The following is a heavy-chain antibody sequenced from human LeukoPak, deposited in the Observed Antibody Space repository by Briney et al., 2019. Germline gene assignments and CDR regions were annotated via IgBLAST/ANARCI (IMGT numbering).Heavy chain of an antibody. J-gene: IGHJ4*02. D-gene: IGHD6-19*01. CDR1: GFTFSSYA. V-gene: IGHV3-23*01. CDR2: ISGSGGST. CDR3: AECHSSGWSWFDY. Sequence: GGSLRLSCAASGFTFSSYAMSWVRQAPGKGLEWVSAISGSGGSTYYADSVKGRFTISRDNSKNTLYLQMNSLRAEDTAVYYCAECHSSGWSWFDYWGQGTLVTVSS.